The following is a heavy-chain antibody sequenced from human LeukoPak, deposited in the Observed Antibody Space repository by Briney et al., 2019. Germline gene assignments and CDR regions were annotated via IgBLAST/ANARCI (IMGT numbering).Heavy chain of an antibody. Sequence: GGSLRLSCAASGFTFSSYAMSWVRQAPGKGLEWVSAISGSGGSTYYADSVKGRFTISRDNSKNTLYLQMNSLRAEDTAVYYCAKDLSSLVAVAPGFDYWGQGTLVTVSS. CDR2: ISGSGGST. CDR1: GFTFSSYA. J-gene: IGHJ4*02. D-gene: IGHD6-19*01. CDR3: AKDLSSLVAVAPGFDY. V-gene: IGHV3-23*01.